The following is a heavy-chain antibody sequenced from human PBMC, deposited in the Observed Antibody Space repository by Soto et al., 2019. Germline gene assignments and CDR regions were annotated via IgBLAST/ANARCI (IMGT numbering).Heavy chain of an antibody. CDR1: GYTFTSYD. V-gene: IGHV1-8*01. CDR3: YYDSSGYYYGDNYYYGMDV. D-gene: IGHD3-22*01. CDR2: MNPNSGNT. Sequence: ASVKVSCKASGYTFTSYDINWVRQATGQGLGWMGWMNPNSGNTGYAQKFQGRVTMTRNTSISTAYMELSSLRSEDTAVYYCYYDSSGYYYGDNYYYGMDVWGQGTTVTVSS. J-gene: IGHJ6*02.